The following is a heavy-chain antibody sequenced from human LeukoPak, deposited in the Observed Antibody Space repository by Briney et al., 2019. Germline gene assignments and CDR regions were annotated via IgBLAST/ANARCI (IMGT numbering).Heavy chain of an antibody. Sequence: SETLSLTCTVSGGSISTYFWSWIRQPAGKGLEWIRRLYTSGSTNYNPSLKSRLTMSADTSKNQFSLNLRSVTAADTAIYYCARDRVDSSGYYYYYGIDVWGQGTAVTVSS. CDR1: GGSISTYF. CDR3: ARDRVDSSGYYYYYGIDV. V-gene: IGHV4-4*07. D-gene: IGHD3-22*01. CDR2: LYTSGST. J-gene: IGHJ6*02.